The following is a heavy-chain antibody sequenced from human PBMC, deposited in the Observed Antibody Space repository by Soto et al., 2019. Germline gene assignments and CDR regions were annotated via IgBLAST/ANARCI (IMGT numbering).Heavy chain of an antibody. Sequence: EVQLLESGGALVQPGGSLRLSCAASGFTLNSYGMSWVRQAPGKGLEWVSGFATSAVTTSYADSVKGRFTISRDTSKNTLYLQLNGLRVEDTAVYYCANRLISDTGDWGQGTLVTVSS. V-gene: IGHV3-23*01. D-gene: IGHD7-27*01. J-gene: IGHJ4*02. CDR1: GFTLNSYG. CDR3: ANRLISDTGD. CDR2: FATSAVTT.